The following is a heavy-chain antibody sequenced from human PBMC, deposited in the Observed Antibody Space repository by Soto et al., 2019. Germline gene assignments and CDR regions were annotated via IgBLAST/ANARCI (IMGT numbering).Heavy chain of an antibody. CDR3: ANANYAFWSGYYHPSYYFDY. V-gene: IGHV3-9*01. Sequence: EVQLVESGGGLVQPGRSLRLSCAASGFTFDDYAMHWVRQAPGKGLEWVSGISWNSGSIGYADSVKGRFTISRDNAKNSLYLQMNSLRAEDTALYSCANANYAFWSGYYHPSYYFDYCGQGTLVTVSS. CDR2: ISWNSGSI. D-gene: IGHD3-3*01. J-gene: IGHJ4*02. CDR1: GFTFDDYA.